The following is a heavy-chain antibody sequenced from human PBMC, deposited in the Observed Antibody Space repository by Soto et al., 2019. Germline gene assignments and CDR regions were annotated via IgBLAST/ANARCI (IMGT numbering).Heavy chain of an antibody. D-gene: IGHD4-4*01. Sequence: GGALRLSCTGSGFTFGEYAMSWFRQAPGKGLEWVGFIRSKAYGGTTEYAASVKGRFTISRDDSKSIAYLQMNSLKTEDTAVYYCTRDRVTTRRVVFEGGAAGPEGGYWGQGTLVTVSS. CDR1: GFTFGEYA. CDR3: TRDRVTTRRVVFEGGAAGPEGGY. V-gene: IGHV3-49*03. CDR2: IRSKAYGGTT. J-gene: IGHJ4*02.